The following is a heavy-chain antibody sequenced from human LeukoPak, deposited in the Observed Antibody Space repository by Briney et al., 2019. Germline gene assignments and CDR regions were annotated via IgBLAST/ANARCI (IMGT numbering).Heavy chain of an antibody. J-gene: IGHJ4*02. Sequence: PGGSLRLSCAASGFSFSTYAMSWVRQAPGSGLEWVSGISESGDSTYYADSVKGRFTISRDNSWNTLFLQMNSLRAEDTAVYYCAKDRSDNNTWYAGSHWGQGTLVTVSS. CDR3: AKDRSDNNTWYAGSH. V-gene: IGHV3-23*01. CDR1: GFSFSTYA. D-gene: IGHD2-8*01. CDR2: ISESGDST.